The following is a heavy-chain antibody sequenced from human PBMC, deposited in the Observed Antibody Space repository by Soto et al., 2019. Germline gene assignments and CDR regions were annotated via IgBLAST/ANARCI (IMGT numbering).Heavy chain of an antibody. J-gene: IGHJ4*02. CDR1: GFTVSSNY. CDR3: ARDGGGSYSWYFDY. V-gene: IGHV3-66*01. Sequence: EVQLVESGGGLVQPGGSLRLSCAASGFTVSSNYMSWVRQAPGKGLEWVSVIYSGGSTYYADSVKGRFTISRDNSKNTLYLQMNSLRAEDTAVYYCARDGGGSYSWYFDYWGQGTLVTVSS. D-gene: IGHD1-26*01. CDR2: IYSGGST.